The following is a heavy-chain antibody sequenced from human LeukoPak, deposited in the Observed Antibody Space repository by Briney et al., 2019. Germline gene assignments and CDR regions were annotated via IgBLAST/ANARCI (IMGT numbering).Heavy chain of an antibody. CDR2: IYYTGSS. CDR3: ARGSGITMIVVVMGDAFDI. J-gene: IGHJ3*02. Sequence: SETLSLTCTVSGGSVSDYYWSWIRQSPGKGLEWIGYIYYTGSSSYNPSLRTRVTISADTPKNQFSLKLSSVTAADTAVYYCARGSGITMIVVVMGDAFDIWGQGTMVTVSS. V-gene: IGHV4-59*02. D-gene: IGHD3-22*01. CDR1: GGSVSDYY.